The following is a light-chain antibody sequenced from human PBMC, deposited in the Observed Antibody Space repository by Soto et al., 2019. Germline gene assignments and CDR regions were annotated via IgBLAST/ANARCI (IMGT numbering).Light chain of an antibody. CDR2: AAS. V-gene: IGKV1-9*01. J-gene: IGKJ4*01. Sequence: DIQLAQSPSFLSASVAYRVTITCRASQGISSYLAWYQQKPGKAPKLLIYAASTLQSGVPSRFSGSGSGTEFTLTISSLQPEDFATYYCQQLNSYPRLTFGGGTKVDIK. CDR3: QQLNSYPRLT. CDR1: QGISSY.